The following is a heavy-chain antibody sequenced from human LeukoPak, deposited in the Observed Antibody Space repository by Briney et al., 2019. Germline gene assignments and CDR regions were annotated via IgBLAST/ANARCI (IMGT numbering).Heavy chain of an antibody. D-gene: IGHD6-6*01. V-gene: IGHV3-11*04. CDR3: ASSRSSYLFDY. CDR2: ISSSGSTI. CDR1: GFTFSDYY. Sequence: GGSLRLSCAASGFTFSDYYMSWIRQAPGKGLEWVSYISSSGSTIHYADSVKGRFTISRDNAKNSLYLQMNSLRAEDTAVYYCASSRSSYLFDYWGQGTLVTVSS. J-gene: IGHJ4*02.